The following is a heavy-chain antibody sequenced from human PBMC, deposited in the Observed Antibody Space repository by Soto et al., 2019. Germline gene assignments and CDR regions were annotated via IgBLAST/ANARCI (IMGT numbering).Heavy chain of an antibody. CDR2: ISSSSSYI. CDR3: ARDPENYDSSGPGWFDP. J-gene: IGHJ5*02. CDR1: GFTFSSYS. V-gene: IGHV3-21*01. Sequence: PGGSLRLSCAASGFTFSSYSMNWVRQAPGKGLEWVSSISSSSSYIYYADSVKGRFTISRDNAKNSLYLQMNSLRAEDTAVYYCARDPENYDSSGPGWFDPWGQGTLVTVSS. D-gene: IGHD3-22*01.